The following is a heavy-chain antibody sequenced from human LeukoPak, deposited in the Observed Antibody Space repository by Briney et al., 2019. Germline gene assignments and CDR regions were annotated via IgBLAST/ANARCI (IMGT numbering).Heavy chain of an antibody. Sequence: ASVKVSCKASGYTFTGYYMHWVRQAPGQGLEWMGWINPNSGGTNYAQKFQGRVTMTRDTSISTAYMELSSLRSEDTAVYYCAKETKSLSSRSSGFDYWGQGTLVTVSS. CDR3: AKETKSLSSRSSGFDY. CDR1: GYTFTGYY. D-gene: IGHD6-19*01. V-gene: IGHV1-2*02. CDR2: INPNSGGT. J-gene: IGHJ4*02.